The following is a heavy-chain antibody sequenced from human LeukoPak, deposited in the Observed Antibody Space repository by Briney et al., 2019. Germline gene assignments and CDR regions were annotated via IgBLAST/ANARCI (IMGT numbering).Heavy chain of an antibody. J-gene: IGHJ4*02. CDR1: GYSISSGYY. CDR2: IYHSGST. V-gene: IGHV4-38-2*01. Sequence: SETLSLTCAVSGYSISSGYYWGWIRQPPGKGLEWIGSIYHSGSTYYNPSLKSRVTISVDTSKNQFSLKLSSVTAADTAVYYCARQPYSSGWDYWGQGTLVTLSS. CDR3: ARQPYSSGWDY. D-gene: IGHD6-19*01.